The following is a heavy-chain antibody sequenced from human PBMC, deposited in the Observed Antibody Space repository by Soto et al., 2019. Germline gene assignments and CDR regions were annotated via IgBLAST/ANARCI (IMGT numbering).Heavy chain of an antibody. CDR3: ARWPQLEPRFDY. CDR2: IYYSGST. Sequence: SETLSLTCSVSGGSISSDGYYWSWIRQHPGKGLEWIGYIYYSGSTYYNPSLKSRVTISVDTSKNQFSLKLSSVTAADTAVYYCARWPQLEPRFDYWGQGTLVTVS. CDR1: GGSISSDGYY. D-gene: IGHD1-1*01. V-gene: IGHV4-31*03. J-gene: IGHJ4*02.